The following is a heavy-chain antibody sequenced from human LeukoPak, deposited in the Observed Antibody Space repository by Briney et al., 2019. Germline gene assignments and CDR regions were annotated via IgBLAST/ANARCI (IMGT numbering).Heavy chain of an antibody. CDR1: GLTFSDYA. V-gene: IGHV3-23*01. D-gene: IGHD2-15*01. Sequence: SGGCLSLACAASGLTFSDYAMSWFRQAPGKGLEWVSTITSGFTPHYADSVKGGFTNSRDNSKNMFHLQLNSLRAEDTAVYYCAKDYSDSRVADVFFEYWGQGTPVALSS. J-gene: IGHJ4*02. CDR3: AKDYSDSRVADVFFEY. CDR2: ITSGFTP.